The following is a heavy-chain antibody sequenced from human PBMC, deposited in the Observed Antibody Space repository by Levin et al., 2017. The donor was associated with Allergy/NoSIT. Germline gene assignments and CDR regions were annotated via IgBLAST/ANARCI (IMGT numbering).Heavy chain of an antibody. V-gene: IGHV4-39*01. CDR3: VRQAGDVSLWFGEFYIDF. D-gene: IGHD3-10*01. J-gene: IGHJ4*02. CDR1: GGSISSNSYY. CDR2: IYYSGSA. Sequence: PGGSLRLSCTVSGGSISSNSYYWGWIRQPPGKGLQWIGSIYYSGSAYYSPSLMSRIIMSVDTSKNQFSLKLSSVTAADTAVYYCVRQAGDVSLWFGEFYIDFWGQGSLVTVSS.